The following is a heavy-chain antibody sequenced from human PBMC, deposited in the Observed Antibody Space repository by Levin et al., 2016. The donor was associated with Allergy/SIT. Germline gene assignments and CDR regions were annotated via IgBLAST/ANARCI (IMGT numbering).Heavy chain of an antibody. D-gene: IGHD6-19*01. V-gene: IGHV3-23*01. CDR3: AKVRRIAVAGNYIDY. CDR2: ISGSGGST. J-gene: IGHJ4*02. Sequence: VRQAPGKGLEWVSAISGSGGSTYYADSVKGRFTISRDNSKNTLYLQMNSLRAEDTAVYYCAKVRRIAVAGNYIDYWGQGTLVTVSS.